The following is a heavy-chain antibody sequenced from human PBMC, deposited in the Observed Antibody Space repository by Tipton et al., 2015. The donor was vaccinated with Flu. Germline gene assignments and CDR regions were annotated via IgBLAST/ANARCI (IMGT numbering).Heavy chain of an antibody. Sequence: TLSLTCTVSGASVNIENSYWVWIRKSLGRGLEWIGMVYNTGLTNYNPSLKSRVTVSLDMSKNQFSLNVSPVTAADTATYFCARSNWYSNYDYWFAPWGQGTPFTVSS. CDR3: ARSNWYSNYDYWFAP. CDR1: GASVNIENSY. D-gene: IGHD2-21*02. CDR2: VYNTGLT. V-gene: IGHV4-39*07. J-gene: IGHJ5*02.